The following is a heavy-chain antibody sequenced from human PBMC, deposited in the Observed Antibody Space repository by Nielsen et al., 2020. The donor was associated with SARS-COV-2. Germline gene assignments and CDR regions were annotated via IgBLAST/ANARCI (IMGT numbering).Heavy chain of an antibody. CDR3: ARARATTFGLVMSYGMDV. CDR1: GYTFTDYY. Sequence: ASVKVSCKASGYTFTDYYIHWVRQAPGQGLEWMGRINPYSGGTNYAQKFQGTVTMTRDASLSTVYMELTSDDTAVYYCARARATTFGLVMSYGMDVWGQGTTVAVSS. CDR2: INPYSGGT. D-gene: IGHD3/OR15-3a*01. V-gene: IGHV1-2*06. J-gene: IGHJ6*02.